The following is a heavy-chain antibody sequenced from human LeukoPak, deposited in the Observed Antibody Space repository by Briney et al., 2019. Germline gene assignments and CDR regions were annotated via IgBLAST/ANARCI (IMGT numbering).Heavy chain of an antibody. V-gene: IGHV4-59*11. CDR2: IDYHGNT. CDR1: GGSIGTLY. Sequence: SETLSLTCIVSGGSIGTLYWNWIRQVPGKGLEWIGFIDYHGNTKYNPSLKSRVIMSVDTSVDQVSLRLTSVTAADTAIYFCATASGRYFWLDPWGQGRLVTVSS. CDR3: ATASGRYFWLDP. D-gene: IGHD3-9*01. J-gene: IGHJ5*02.